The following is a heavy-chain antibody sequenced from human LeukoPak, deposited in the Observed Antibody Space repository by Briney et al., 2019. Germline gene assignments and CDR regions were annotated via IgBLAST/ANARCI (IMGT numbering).Heavy chain of an antibody. D-gene: IGHD2-2*01. CDR2: IYHSGST. CDR1: GGSISSGGYS. J-gene: IGHJ5*02. V-gene: IGHV4-30-2*01. Sequence: PSETLSLTCAVSGGSISSGGYSWSWIRQPPGKGLEWIGYIYHSGSTYYIPSLKSRVTISVDRSKNQFSLKLSSVPAADTAVYYCAREGRYCSSTSCYNWFDPWGQGTLVTVSS. CDR3: AREGRYCSSTSCYNWFDP.